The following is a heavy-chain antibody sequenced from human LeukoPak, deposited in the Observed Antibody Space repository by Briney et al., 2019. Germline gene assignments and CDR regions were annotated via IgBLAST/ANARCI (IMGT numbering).Heavy chain of an antibody. V-gene: IGHV4-34*01. Sequence: PSETLSLTCAVYGGSFGGYYWSWIRQPPGKGLEWIGEINHSGSTNYNPSLKSRVTISVDTSKNQFSLKLSSVTAADTAVYYCARGGSSSWYVSDWFDPWGQGTLVTVSS. CDR1: GGSFGGYY. CDR2: INHSGST. D-gene: IGHD6-13*01. J-gene: IGHJ5*02. CDR3: ARGGSSSWYVSDWFDP.